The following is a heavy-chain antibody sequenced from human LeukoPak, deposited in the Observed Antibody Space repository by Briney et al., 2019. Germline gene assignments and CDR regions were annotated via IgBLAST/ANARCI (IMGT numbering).Heavy chain of an antibody. CDR3: ARDIVFRQQLVRSYYYMDV. J-gene: IGHJ6*03. CDR1: GFTFSSYW. CDR2: INSDGSST. D-gene: IGHD6-13*01. Sequence: GGSLRLSCAASGFTFSSYWMHWVRQAPGKGLVWVSRINSDGSSTSYADSVKGRFTISRDNAKNTLYLQMNSLRAEDTAVYYCARDIVFRQQLVRSYYYMDVWGKGTTVTVSS. V-gene: IGHV3-74*01.